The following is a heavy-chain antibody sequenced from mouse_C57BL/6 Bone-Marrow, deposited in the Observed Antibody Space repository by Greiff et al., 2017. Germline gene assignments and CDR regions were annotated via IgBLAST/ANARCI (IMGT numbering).Heavy chain of an antibody. Sequence: QQSGPELVKPGASVKISCKASGYSFTDYNMNWVKQSNGKSLEWIGVINPNYGTTSYNQKFKGKATLTVDQSSSTAYMQLNSLTSEDSAVYYCAREEDIYYDPAWFAYWGQGTLVTVSA. CDR1: GYSFTDYN. CDR3: AREEDIYYDPAWFAY. D-gene: IGHD2-4*01. CDR2: INPNYGTT. V-gene: IGHV1-39*01. J-gene: IGHJ3*01.